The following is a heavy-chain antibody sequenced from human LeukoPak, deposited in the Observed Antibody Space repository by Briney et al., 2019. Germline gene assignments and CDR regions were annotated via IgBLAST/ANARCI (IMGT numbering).Heavy chain of an antibody. CDR2: ISAYNGNT. D-gene: IGHD3-22*01. J-gene: IGHJ4*02. CDR1: GYTFTGYY. CDR3: ARDLGITMIVGIDY. V-gene: IGHV1-18*04. Sequence: ASVKVSCKASGYTFTGYYMHWVRQAPGQGLEWMGWISAYNGNTNYAQKLQGRVTMATDTSTSTAYMELRSLRSDDTAVYYCARDLGITMIVGIDYWGQGTLVTVSS.